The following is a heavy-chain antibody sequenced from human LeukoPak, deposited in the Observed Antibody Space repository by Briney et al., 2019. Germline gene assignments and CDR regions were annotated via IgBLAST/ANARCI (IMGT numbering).Heavy chain of an antibody. Sequence: PGASVKVSCKASGYTFTSYYMHWVRQAPGQGLEWMGIINPSGGSTSYAQKFQGRVTMPRDTATSTVYMELSSLRSEGADVYYCDRVVTDSGGRLDIWGQGTMVTVSS. V-gene: IGHV1-46*03. CDR3: DRVVTDSGGRLDI. J-gene: IGHJ3*02. CDR2: INPSGGST. D-gene: IGHD4-23*01. CDR1: GYTFTSYY.